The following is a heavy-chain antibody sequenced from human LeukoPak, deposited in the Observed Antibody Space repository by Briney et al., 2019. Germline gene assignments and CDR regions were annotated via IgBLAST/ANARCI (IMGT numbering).Heavy chain of an antibody. V-gene: IGHV3-33*01. D-gene: IGHD1-26*01. J-gene: IGHJ4*02. CDR1: GFTFSSYG. CDR3: AREGSGSYYSYFDY. CDR2: IWYDGSNK. Sequence: PGGSLRLSCAASGFTFSSYGMHWVRQAPGKGLEWVAVIWYDGSNKYYADSVKGRFTISRDNSKNTLYLQMNSLRAEDTAVYYCAREGSGSYYSYFDYWGQGTLATVSS.